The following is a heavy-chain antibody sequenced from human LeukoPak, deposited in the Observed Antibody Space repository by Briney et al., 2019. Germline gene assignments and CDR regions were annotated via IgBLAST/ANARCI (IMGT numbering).Heavy chain of an antibody. J-gene: IGHJ4*02. D-gene: IGHD6-13*01. CDR2: ISFDGSTK. CDR3: AKRPTIAAAGGGFDFDS. CDR1: GFTFGNYG. V-gene: IGHV3-30*18. Sequence: GGSLRLSCAASGFTFGNYGMHWVRQTPGKGLEWVAIISFDGSTKYYADSVKGRFTISRDNSKNTLFLQMNSLRTEDTAVYYCAKRPTIAAAGGGFDFDSWGQGTLVTVSS.